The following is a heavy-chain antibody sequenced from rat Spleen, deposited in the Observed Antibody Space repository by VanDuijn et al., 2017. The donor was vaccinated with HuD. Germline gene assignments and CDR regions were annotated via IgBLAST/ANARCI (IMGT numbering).Heavy chain of an antibody. J-gene: IGHJ3*01. CDR1: GFTFSNYY. CDR3: ARLGGLRNWFAY. CDR2: ISYDGGST. V-gene: IGHV5-25*01. Sequence: EVQLVESGGGLVQPGRSLKLSCAASGFTFSNYYMAWVRKALTKGLEWVASISYDGGSTYYRDSVKGRFTISRDDEESTLYLQMDSLRSEDTATYFCARLGGLRNWFAYWGQGTLVTVSS. D-gene: IGHD4-3*01.